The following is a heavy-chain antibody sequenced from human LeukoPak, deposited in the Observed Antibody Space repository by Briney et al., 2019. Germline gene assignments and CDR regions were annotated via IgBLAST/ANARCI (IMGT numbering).Heavy chain of an antibody. Sequence: SETLSLTCTVSGGSISSGGYYWSWIRQHPGKGLEWIGYIYYSGSTYYNPSLKSRVTISVDTSKNQYSLKLSSVTAADTAVYYCASALPVEKGSSIQLGGGNFDYWGQGTLVTVSS. CDR2: IYYSGST. CDR1: GGSISSGGYY. CDR3: ASALPVEKGSSIQLGGGNFDY. V-gene: IGHV4-31*03. D-gene: IGHD6-13*01. J-gene: IGHJ4*02.